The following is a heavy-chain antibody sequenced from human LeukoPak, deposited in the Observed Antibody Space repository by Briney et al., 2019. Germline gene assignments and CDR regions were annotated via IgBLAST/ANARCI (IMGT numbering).Heavy chain of an antibody. CDR1: GFTVDDYA. CDR3: AKGGGLTYYDILTGYYDGNWFDP. CDR2: ISWNSGSI. Sequence: PGRSLRLSCAASGFTVDDYAMHWVRQAPGKGLEWVSGISWNSGSIGYADSVKGRFTISRDNAKNSLYLQMNSLRAEDTASYYCAKGGGLTYYDILTGYYDGNWFDPWGQGTLVTVSS. D-gene: IGHD3-9*01. J-gene: IGHJ5*02. V-gene: IGHV3-9*01.